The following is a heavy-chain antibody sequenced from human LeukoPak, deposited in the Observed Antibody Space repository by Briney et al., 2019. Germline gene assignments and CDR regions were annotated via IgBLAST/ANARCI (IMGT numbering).Heavy chain of an antibody. D-gene: IGHD3-10*01. V-gene: IGHV3-21*01. J-gene: IGHJ4*02. Sequence: GGSLRLSCAASGFTFSNYGMNWVRQAAGKGVEWVSFTDTSGRYVYYGDSANGRFTISKDNAKNSVYLQMDSLRAEDTAVYYCARDLRGSGSYSFDYWGQGTLVTVSS. CDR2: TDTSGRYV. CDR3: ARDLRGSGSYSFDY. CDR1: GFTFSNYG.